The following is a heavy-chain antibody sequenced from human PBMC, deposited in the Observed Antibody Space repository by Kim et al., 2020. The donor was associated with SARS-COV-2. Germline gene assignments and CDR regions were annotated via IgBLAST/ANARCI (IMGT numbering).Heavy chain of an antibody. CDR2: INHSGST. Sequence: SETLSLTCAVYGGSFSGYYLSWIRQPPGKGLEWIGEINHSGSTNYNPSLKSRVTISVDTSKNQFSLKLSPVTAADTAVYYCAGGGHIVVVHPFDYWGQGTLVTVSS. J-gene: IGHJ4*02. CDR3: AGGGHIVVVHPFDY. D-gene: IGHD2-2*01. CDR1: GGSFSGYY. V-gene: IGHV4-34*01.